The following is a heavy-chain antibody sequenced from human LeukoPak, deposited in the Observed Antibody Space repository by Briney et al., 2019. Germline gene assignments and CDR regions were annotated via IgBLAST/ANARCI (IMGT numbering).Heavy chain of an antibody. D-gene: IGHD1-26*01. J-gene: IGHJ4*02. Sequence: GGALRLSCAASGFTFDDYAMHRVRQAPGKGLEWVSGISWNSGSIGYADSVKGRFTISRDNAKNSLYLQMNSLRAEDTALYYCAKDIYSGSYYYYFYYWGRGTLVTVSS. CDR1: GFTFDDYA. CDR3: AKDIYSGSYYYYFYY. CDR2: ISWNSGSI. V-gene: IGHV3-9*01.